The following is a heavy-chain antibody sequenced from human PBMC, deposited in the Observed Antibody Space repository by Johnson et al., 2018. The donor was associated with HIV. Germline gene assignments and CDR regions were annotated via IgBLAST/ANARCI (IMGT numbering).Heavy chain of an antibody. J-gene: IGHJ3*02. CDR1: GFTVSSNY. D-gene: IGHD4-11*01. Sequence: VQLVESGGGLVQPGGSLRLSCAASGFTVSSNYMSWVRQAPGKGLEWVSVIYSGGSTYYADSVKGRFTISRDNSKNTLYLQMNSLKAEDTAVYYCAMSLNNFPSNFDAFYIWGPGTMVT. CDR3: AMSLNNFPSNFDAFYI. V-gene: IGHV3-66*01. CDR2: IYSGGST.